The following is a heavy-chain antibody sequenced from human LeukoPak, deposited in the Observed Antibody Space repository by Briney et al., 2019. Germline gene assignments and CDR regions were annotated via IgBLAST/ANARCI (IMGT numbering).Heavy chain of an antibody. J-gene: IGHJ4*02. Sequence: GASVKVSCKASGGTFSSYAISWVRQAPGQGLEWMGIINPSGGSTSYAQKFQGRVTMTRDTSTSTVYMELSSLRSEDTAVYYCARDAGRGYSYSASMFFDYWGQGTLVTVSS. V-gene: IGHV1-46*01. CDR1: GGTFSSYA. D-gene: IGHD5-18*01. CDR2: INPSGGST. CDR3: ARDAGRGYSYSASMFFDY.